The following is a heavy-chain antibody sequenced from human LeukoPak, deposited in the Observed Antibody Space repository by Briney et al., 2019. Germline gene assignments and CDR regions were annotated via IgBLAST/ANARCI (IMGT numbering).Heavy chain of an antibody. J-gene: IGHJ6*02. D-gene: IGHD4-17*01. Sequence: GGSLRLSCAASGFTFSSYCMHWVRQAPGKGLEWVSSISSISSYIYYADSVKGRFTISRDNAKNSLYLQMNSLRAEDTAVYYCARLTVTTKGYYGMDVWGQGTTVTVSS. CDR1: GFTFSSYC. V-gene: IGHV3-21*01. CDR3: ARLTVTTKGYYGMDV. CDR2: ISSISSYI.